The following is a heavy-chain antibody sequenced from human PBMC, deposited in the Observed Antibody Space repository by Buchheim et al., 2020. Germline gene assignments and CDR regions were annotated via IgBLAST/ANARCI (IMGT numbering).Heavy chain of an antibody. CDR2: INHSGDT. Sequence: QVQLQQWGAGLLKPSETLSLTCAVYGGSFSGYYWSWIRQPPGKGLEWIGEINHSGDTNYKSSLKSRVTVFVDTSKNQFSLKMSSVTAADTAVYYCARGNKIKYFDLWGGGTL. J-gene: IGHJ2*01. CDR1: GGSFSGYY. V-gene: IGHV4-34*01. CDR3: ARGNKIKYFDL.